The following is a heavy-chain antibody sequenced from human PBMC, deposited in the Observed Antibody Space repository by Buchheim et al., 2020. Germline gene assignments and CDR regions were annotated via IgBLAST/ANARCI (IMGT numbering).Heavy chain of an antibody. CDR2: IDWDDGK. D-gene: IGHD5-24*01. J-gene: IGHJ4*02. CDR3: ARENDYNALDS. V-gene: IGHV2-70*15. CDR1: GLSLRNIGVS. Sequence: QVSLRESGPAQVRTTETLTLTCTVSGLSLRNIGVSVSWIRQPPGKPLQWLARIDWDDGKYYNTSLETRLTVSKRTPKKQVGLTLTNVDPADTATYYCARENDYNALDSWGQGTL.